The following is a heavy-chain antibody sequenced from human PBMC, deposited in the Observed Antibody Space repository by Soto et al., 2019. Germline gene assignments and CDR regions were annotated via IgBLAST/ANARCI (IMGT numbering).Heavy chain of an antibody. Sequence: QVQLVQSGAEVKKPGASVKVSCKASGYTFTSYGISWVRQAPGQGLEWMGWISVNNGNTSYAQKLQGRVTMTTDTSTRTAYMELRSLRSDDTAVYDCARDPYSRGWFDYWGQGTLVTVSS. CDR2: ISVNNGNT. CDR1: GYTFTSYG. D-gene: IGHD6-19*01. CDR3: ARDPYSRGWFDY. J-gene: IGHJ4*02. V-gene: IGHV1-18*04.